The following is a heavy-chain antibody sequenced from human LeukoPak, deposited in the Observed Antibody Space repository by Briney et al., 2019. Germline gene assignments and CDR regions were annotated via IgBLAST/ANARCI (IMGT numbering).Heavy chain of an antibody. Sequence: SETLSLTCAVSGGSISSGGYSWSWIRQPPGKGLEWIGYIYHSGSTYYNPSLKSRVTISVDRSKNQFSLKLSSVTAADTAVYYCARGPLVVLNWFDPWGQGTLVTVSS. D-gene: IGHD2-21*01. CDR2: IYHSGST. CDR3: ARGPLVVLNWFDP. V-gene: IGHV4-30-2*01. CDR1: GGSISSGGYS. J-gene: IGHJ5*02.